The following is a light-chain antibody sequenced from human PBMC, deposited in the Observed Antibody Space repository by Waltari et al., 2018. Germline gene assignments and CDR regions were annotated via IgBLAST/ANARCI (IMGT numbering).Light chain of an antibody. CDR1: HSVLDSSNNKNA. Sequence: DIVVTQSHDYLSLCLGERATMSCKSSHSVLDSSNNKNALAWYQPKPGQTPNLLIYWASTRESGVSDRFSASGSGTDFTLTISSLQAEDVAVYYCQQYFNTPFTFGPGTKVDIK. CDR2: WAS. CDR3: QQYFNTPFT. J-gene: IGKJ3*01. V-gene: IGKV4-1*01.